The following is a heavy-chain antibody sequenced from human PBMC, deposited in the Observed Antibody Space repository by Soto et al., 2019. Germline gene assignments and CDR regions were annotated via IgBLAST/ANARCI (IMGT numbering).Heavy chain of an antibody. CDR2: ISYDGSNK. CDR1: GFTFSSYA. J-gene: IGHJ6*02. V-gene: IGHV3-30-3*01. CDR3: ARVLIPVTTQFGMDV. D-gene: IGHD4-17*01. Sequence: GGSLRLSCAASGFTFSSYAMHWVRQAPGKGLEWVAVISYDGSNKYYADSVKGRFTISRDNSKNTLYLQMNSLRAEDTAVYYCARVLIPVTTQFGMDVWGQGTTVTVSS.